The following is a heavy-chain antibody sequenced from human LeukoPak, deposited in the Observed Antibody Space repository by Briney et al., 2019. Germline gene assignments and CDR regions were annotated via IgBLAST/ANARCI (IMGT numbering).Heavy chain of an antibody. J-gene: IGHJ4*02. Sequence: SETLSLTCTVSGGSVSSSSYYWGWIRQPPGKGLEWIGTIYYSGSTYYNPSLKSRVTISVDTSKNQFSLKLSSVTAADTAVYYCARVPTVTFFDYWGQGTLVTVSS. CDR2: IYYSGST. V-gene: IGHV4-39*07. D-gene: IGHD4-17*01. CDR1: GGSVSSSSYY. CDR3: ARVPTVTFFDY.